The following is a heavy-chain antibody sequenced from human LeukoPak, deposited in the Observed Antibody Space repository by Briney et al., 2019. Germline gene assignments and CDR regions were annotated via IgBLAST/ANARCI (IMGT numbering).Heavy chain of an antibody. CDR1: GFTLSSYS. CDR2: ISRSSTTI. V-gene: IGHV3-48*04. J-gene: IGHJ4*02. D-gene: IGHD6-13*01. Sequence: GGSLRLSCAAFGFTLSSYSMNWVRQAPGKGLEWVSYISRSSTTIYYADSVKGRFTISRDNAKNLLYLQMNSLRAEDTAVYYCARLGIITAAGSNDYWGQGTLVTVSS. CDR3: ARLGIITAAGSNDY.